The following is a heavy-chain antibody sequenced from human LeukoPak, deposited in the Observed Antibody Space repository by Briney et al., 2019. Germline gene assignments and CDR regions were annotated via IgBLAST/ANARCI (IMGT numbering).Heavy chain of an antibody. CDR2: IIPIFGTA. CDR3: ARGSGGQWESFEYYYYMDV. D-gene: IGHD1-26*01. CDR1: GGTFSSYA. J-gene: IGHJ6*03. V-gene: IGHV1-69*06. Sequence: SVKVSCKASGGTFSSYAISWVRQAPGQGLEWMGGIIPIFGTANYAQKFQGRVTITADKSTSTAYMELSSLRSEDTAVYYCARGSGGQWESFEYYYYMDVWGKGTTVTVSS.